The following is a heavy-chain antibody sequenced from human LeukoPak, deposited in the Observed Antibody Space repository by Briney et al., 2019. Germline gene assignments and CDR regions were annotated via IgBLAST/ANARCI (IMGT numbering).Heavy chain of an antibody. CDR2: IYYSGST. CDR3: ASGRYFDWTTVFDY. V-gene: IGHV4-59*01. CDR1: GGSISSYY. Sequence: SETLSLTCTVSGGSISSYYWSWIRQPPGKGLEWIGNIYYSGSTIYNPSLQSRVTMSVDTSKNQFSLNLTSVTAADTAVYYCASGRYFDWTTVFDYWGQGTLVTVSS. J-gene: IGHJ4*02. D-gene: IGHD3-9*01.